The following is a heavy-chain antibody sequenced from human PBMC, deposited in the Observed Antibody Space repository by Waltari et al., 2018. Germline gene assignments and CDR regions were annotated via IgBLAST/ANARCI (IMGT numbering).Heavy chain of an antibody. Sequence: QVQLVESGGGVVQPGRSLRLSCAASGLPFSSYGLHWLRQAPGKGLEWVAVISYDGSNKYYADSVKGRFTISRDNSKNTLYLQMNSLRAEDTAVYYCAKAGGPVVPFDYWGQGTLVTVSS. CDR2: ISYDGSNK. D-gene: IGHD2-15*01. V-gene: IGHV3-30*18. J-gene: IGHJ4*02. CDR3: AKAGGPVVPFDY. CDR1: GLPFSSYG.